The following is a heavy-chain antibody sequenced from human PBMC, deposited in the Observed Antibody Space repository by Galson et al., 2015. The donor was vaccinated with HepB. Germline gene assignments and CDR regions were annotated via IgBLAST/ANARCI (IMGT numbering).Heavy chain of an antibody. CDR1: GGSISSSSYY. Sequence: LSLTCTVSGGSISSSSYYWGWIRQPPGKGLEWIGSIYYSGSTYYNPSLKSRVTISEDTSKNQFSLKLSSVTAADTAVYYCAREYYYDSSGPRPLGHLDYWGQGTLVTVSS. D-gene: IGHD3-22*01. J-gene: IGHJ4*02. CDR3: AREYYYDSSGPRPLGHLDY. V-gene: IGHV4-39*02. CDR2: IYYSGST.